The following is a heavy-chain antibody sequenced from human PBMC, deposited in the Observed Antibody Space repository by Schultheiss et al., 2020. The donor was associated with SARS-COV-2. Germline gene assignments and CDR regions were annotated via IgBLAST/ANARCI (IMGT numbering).Heavy chain of an antibody. CDR3: ARPQRGIAAAGFFFWFDP. CDR1: GYTFTSYY. D-gene: IGHD6-13*01. V-gene: IGHV1-46*01. Sequence: ASVKVSCKASGYTFTSYYMHWVRQAPGQGLEWMGIINPSGGSTSYAQKFQGRVTMTRDTSASTAYMELSSLRSEDTAVYYCARPQRGIAAAGFFFWFDPWGQGTLVTVSS. J-gene: IGHJ5*02. CDR2: INPSGGST.